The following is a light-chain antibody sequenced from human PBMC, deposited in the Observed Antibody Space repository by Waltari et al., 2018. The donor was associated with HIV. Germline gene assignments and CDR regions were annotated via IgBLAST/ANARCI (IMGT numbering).Light chain of an antibody. V-gene: IGLV2-8*01. CDR3: SSYAGNNNYV. J-gene: IGLJ1*01. CDR2: EVN. Sequence: QPDLTQRPSASGSPGQTDTISCTGTSRDVGICTYASWYQQHPGRAPNVLIYEVNKRPSRVPDRFSGSKSANTASLTVSGLQVADEADYYCSSYAGNNNYVFGTETRVTVL. CDR1: SRDVGICTY.